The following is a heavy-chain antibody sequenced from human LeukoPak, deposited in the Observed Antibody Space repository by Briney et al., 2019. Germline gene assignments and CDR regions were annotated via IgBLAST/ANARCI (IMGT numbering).Heavy chain of an antibody. J-gene: IGHJ4*02. CDR1: GFTFSSYA. D-gene: IGHD3-16*02. CDR3: AKASVWGSYRYYFDY. V-gene: IGHV3-23*01. CDR2: ISGSGGST. Sequence: GSLRLSCAASGFTFSSYAMSWVRQAPGKGLEWVSAISGSGGSTYYADSVKGRFTISRDNSKNTLYLQMNSLRAEDTAVYYCAKASVWGSYRYYFDYWGQGTLVTVSS.